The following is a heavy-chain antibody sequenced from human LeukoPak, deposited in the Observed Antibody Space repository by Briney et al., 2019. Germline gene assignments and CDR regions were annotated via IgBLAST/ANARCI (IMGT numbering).Heavy chain of an antibody. J-gene: IGHJ4*02. V-gene: IGHV3-30*04. CDR1: GLTHRSYA. CDR2: ISYDGSNK. CDR3: AGEPTRQGLVVY. D-gene: IGHD1-26*01. Sequence: PGGPLTLYCAASGLTHRSYAMHRPRPAPGKGLEGVAVISYDGSNKSFADSVKGRFTISRDNSKNTLYLQMNSLRAEDSAVYYCAGEPTRQGLVVYWGEGTLVTVSS.